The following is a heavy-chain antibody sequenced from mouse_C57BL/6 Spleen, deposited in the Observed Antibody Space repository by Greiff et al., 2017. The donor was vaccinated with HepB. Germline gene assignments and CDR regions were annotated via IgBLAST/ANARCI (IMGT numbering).Heavy chain of an antibody. CDR1: GYAFTNYL. D-gene: IGHD1-1*01. J-gene: IGHJ2*01. Sequence: VQLQQSGAELVRPGTSVKVSCKASGYAFTNYLIEWVKQRPGQGLEWIGVINPGSGGTNYNEKFKGKATLTADKSSSTAYMQLSSLTSEDSAVYFCARTDYGSSYRADYWGQGTTLTVSS. CDR3: ARTDYGSSYRADY. V-gene: IGHV1-54*01. CDR2: INPGSGGT.